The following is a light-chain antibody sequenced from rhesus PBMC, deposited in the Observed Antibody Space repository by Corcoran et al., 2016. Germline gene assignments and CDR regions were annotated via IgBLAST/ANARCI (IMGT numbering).Light chain of an antibody. CDR2: GAS. V-gene: IGKV3-31*02. CDR1: QSVTTY. CDR3: QETSNLSWT. J-gene: IGKJ1*01. Sequence: EIVMTQSPATLSLSPGETATMSCRTSQSVTTYLAWYQQKPGQAPRLLIYGASSRATGIPDRFSGIGSGTDFTLTISSLEPEDFAVYFCQETSNLSWTFGQGTRVEIK.